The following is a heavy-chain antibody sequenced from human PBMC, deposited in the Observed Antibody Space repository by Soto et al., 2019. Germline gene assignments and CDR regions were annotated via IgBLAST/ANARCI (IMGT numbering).Heavy chain of an antibody. J-gene: IGHJ6*02. V-gene: IGHV1-69*01. D-gene: IGHD6-13*01. Sequence: GASVKGACKASGYTLSDDYMHWVRQAPGQGLEWMGLIVPSDATAKYPQKFQGRVTITADESTTTAYMELSSLRSEDTAVYYCARSQEGQPYYYYYYGMDVWGQGTTVTVSS. CDR3: ARSQEGQPYYYYYYGMDV. CDR2: IVPSDATA. CDR1: GYTLSDDY.